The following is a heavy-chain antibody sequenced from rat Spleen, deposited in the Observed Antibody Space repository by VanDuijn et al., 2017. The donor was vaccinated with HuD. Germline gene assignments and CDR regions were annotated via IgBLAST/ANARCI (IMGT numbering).Heavy chain of an antibody. Sequence: EVQLVESGGGLVQPGGSLKLSCVASGFTFNNYWMTWIRQAPKKGLEWVAYVSMGGSNTFYRDSVKDRFTISRDNAKSTLYLQMDSLRSEDTATYYCTTWDYYNNRFDYWGQGVMVTVSS. CDR1: GFTFNNYW. J-gene: IGHJ2*01. CDR2: VSMGGSNT. CDR3: TTWDYYNNRFDY. V-gene: IGHV5-31*01. D-gene: IGHD1-6*01.